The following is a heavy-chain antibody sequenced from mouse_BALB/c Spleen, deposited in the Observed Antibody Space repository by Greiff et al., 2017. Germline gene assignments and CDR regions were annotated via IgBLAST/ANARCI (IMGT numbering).Heavy chain of an antibody. D-gene: IGHD2-1*01. CDR2: IYPGSGST. Sequence: VKLQQSGPELVKPGASVKMSCKASGYTFTDYVISWVKQRTGQGLEWIGEIYPGSGSTYYNEKFKGKATLTADKSSNTAYMQLSSLTSEDSAVYFCASPYGNYDWYFDVWGAGTTVTVSS. CDR3: ASPYGNYDWYFDV. J-gene: IGHJ1*01. V-gene: IGHV1-77*01. CDR1: GYTFTDYV.